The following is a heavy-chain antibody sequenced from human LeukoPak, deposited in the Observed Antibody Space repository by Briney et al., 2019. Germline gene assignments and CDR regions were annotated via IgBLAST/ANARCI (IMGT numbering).Heavy chain of an antibody. CDR3: AKTVGDFWSGYYTH. J-gene: IGHJ4*02. D-gene: IGHD3-3*01. V-gene: IGHV3-23*01. CDR1: GSPPRNYA. Sequence: GGSLRLSCAASGSPPRNYAMSWVRQAPGKGLEWVSAISGSGGSTYYADSVKGRFTISRDNSKNTLYLQMNSLRAEGTAVYYCAKTVGDFWSGYYTHWGQGTLVTVSS. CDR2: ISGSGGST.